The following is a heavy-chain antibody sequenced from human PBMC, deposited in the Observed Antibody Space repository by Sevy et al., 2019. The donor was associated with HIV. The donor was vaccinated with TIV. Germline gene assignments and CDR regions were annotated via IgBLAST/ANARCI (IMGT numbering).Heavy chain of an antibody. CDR3: ARRDPIRLTDGLDV. D-gene: IGHD2-2*02. CDR2: IYPDDSDT. J-gene: IGHJ6*02. V-gene: IGHV5-51*01. CDR1: GFTFTNYW. Sequence: RRGEALKISCKASGFTFTNYWIAWVRQMPGKGLEWMGVIYPDDSDTRYSPSFEGQVTISADKSSSIAYLQWSTLKASDTAMYYCARRDPIRLTDGLDVWGQGTTVTVSS.